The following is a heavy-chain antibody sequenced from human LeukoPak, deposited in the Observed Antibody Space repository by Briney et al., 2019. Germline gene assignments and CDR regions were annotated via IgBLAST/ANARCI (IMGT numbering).Heavy chain of an antibody. V-gene: IGHV1-18*01. D-gene: IGHD1-26*01. J-gene: IGHJ3*02. CDR1: GYTFTSYG. CDR2: ISVYNGNT. Sequence: ASVKVSCKASGYTFTSYGISWVRQAPGQGREWMGWISVYNGNTNYAQNLQGRITMTTDTSTSTAYMELRSLRSDDTAVYYCARPIMGAAYDAFDIWGQGTMVTVSS. CDR3: ARPIMGAAYDAFDI.